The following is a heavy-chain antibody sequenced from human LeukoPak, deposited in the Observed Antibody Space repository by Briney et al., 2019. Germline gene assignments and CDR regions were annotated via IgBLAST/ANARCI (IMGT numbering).Heavy chain of an antibody. CDR2: ISGTNNI. V-gene: IGHV3-48*02. D-gene: IGHD3-22*01. Sequence: GGSLRLSCAASGFTFSSSVMNWVRQAPGKGLEWVSYISGTNNIYYADSVKGRFTISRDNAKNSLYLQMNSLRDEDTAVYYCARDEDDISGYYFYWGQGTLVTVSS. CDR1: GFTFSSSV. CDR3: ARDEDDISGYYFY. J-gene: IGHJ4*02.